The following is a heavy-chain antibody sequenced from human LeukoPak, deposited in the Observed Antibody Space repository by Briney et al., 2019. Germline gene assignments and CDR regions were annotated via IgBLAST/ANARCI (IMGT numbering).Heavy chain of an antibody. CDR1: GHSFTSYW. CDR2: IYPGDSDT. CDR3: ASASYYYDSSGYYSY. Sequence: GESLKISCKGSGHSFTSYWIGWVCQMPGKGLEWMGIIYPGDSDTRYSPSFQGQVTISADKSISTAYLQWSSLKASDTAMYYCASASYYYDSSGYYSYWGQGTLVTVSS. D-gene: IGHD3-22*01. J-gene: IGHJ4*02. V-gene: IGHV5-51*01.